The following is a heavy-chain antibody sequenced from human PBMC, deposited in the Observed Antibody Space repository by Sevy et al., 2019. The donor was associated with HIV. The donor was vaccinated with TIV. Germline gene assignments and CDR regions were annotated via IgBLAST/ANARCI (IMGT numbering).Heavy chain of an antibody. CDR3: ARGGSSSWYPMYFFDY. CDR2: IKQDGSEK. V-gene: IGHV3-7*03. Sequence: GGSLRLSCAASGFTFSSYWMSWVRQAPGKGLEWVANIKQDGSEKYYVDSVKGRFTISRDNAKNSLYLQMNSLRAEDTAVYYCARGGSSSWYPMYFFDYWGQGTLVTVSS. J-gene: IGHJ4*02. CDR1: GFTFSSYW. D-gene: IGHD6-13*01.